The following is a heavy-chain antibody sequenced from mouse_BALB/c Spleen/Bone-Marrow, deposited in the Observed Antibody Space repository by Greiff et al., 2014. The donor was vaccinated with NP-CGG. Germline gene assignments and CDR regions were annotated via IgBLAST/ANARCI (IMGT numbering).Heavy chain of an antibody. CDR1: GFNIKDTY. Sequence: EVQLQQSEAELVKPGASVKLSCTASGFNIKDTYMHWVKQRPEQGLEWIGRTDPANGNTKYDPKFQGKATITADTSSNTAYLQLSSLTSEDTAVYYCARYDYGWYFYVWGAGTTVTVSS. CDR2: TDPANGNT. J-gene: IGHJ1*01. CDR3: ARYDYGWYFYV. D-gene: IGHD1-1*01. V-gene: IGHV14-3*02.